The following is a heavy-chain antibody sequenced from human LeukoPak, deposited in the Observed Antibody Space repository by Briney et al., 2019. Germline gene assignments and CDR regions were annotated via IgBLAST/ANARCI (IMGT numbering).Heavy chain of an antibody. Sequence: ASVTVSCTASGGTFTTYAISWGGRAPGQGLKGLGWINPNSGGTNYAQKFQGRVTMTRDTSISTAYMELSRLRSDDTAVYYCARVRFSSSWTNYFDYWGQGTLVTVSS. CDR1: GGTFTTYA. CDR3: ARVRFSSSWTNYFDY. D-gene: IGHD6-13*01. J-gene: IGHJ4*02. CDR2: INPNSGGT. V-gene: IGHV1-2*02.